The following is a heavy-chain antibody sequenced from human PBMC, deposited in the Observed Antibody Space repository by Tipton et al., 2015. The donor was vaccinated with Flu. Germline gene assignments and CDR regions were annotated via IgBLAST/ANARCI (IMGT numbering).Heavy chain of an antibody. V-gene: IGHV4-39*07. CDR1: GGSISTSGYY. CDR2: IRYGGSS. CDR3: ARVWSSFVATASLDY. Sequence: TLSLTCTVSGGSISTSGYYWGWIRQPPGKGLEWIGSIRYGGSSYYTPSLKSRVTISLDMSKDQFSLTLASVTAADTAVYYCARVWSSFVATASLDYWGRGTLVTVPS. D-gene: IGHD1-1*01. J-gene: IGHJ4*02.